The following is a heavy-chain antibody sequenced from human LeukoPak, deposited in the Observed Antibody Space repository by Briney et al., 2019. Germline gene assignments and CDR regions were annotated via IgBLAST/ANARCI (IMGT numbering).Heavy chain of an antibody. CDR2: ISSSSSYI. CDR1: GFTFSSYS. J-gene: IGHJ4*02. D-gene: IGHD6-19*01. CDR3: ARDPAGGSGSGY. Sequence: GGSLRLSCAASGFTFSSYSMNWVRQAPGKELEWVSSISSSSSYIYYADSVKGRFTISRDNAKNSLYLQMNSLRAEDTAVYYCARDPAGGSGSGYWGQGTLVTVSS. V-gene: IGHV3-21*01.